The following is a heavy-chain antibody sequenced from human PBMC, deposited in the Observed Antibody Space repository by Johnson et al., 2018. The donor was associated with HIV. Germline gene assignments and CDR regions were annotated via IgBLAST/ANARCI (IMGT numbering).Heavy chain of an antibody. V-gene: IGHV3-30*04. CDR1: GFTFSSYG. CDR2: ISYDGSDK. J-gene: IGHJ3*02. CDR3: ARDLVDAVIVVFGAFDI. D-gene: IGHD3-22*01. Sequence: QVQLVESGGGVVQSGRSLRLSCAASGFTFSSYGMHWVRQAPAKGLEWVAVISYDGSDKDYADSVKGRFTISRDSSKNTLYLQMNSLRIEDTAVYYCARDLVDAVIVVFGAFDIWGQGTMVTVSS.